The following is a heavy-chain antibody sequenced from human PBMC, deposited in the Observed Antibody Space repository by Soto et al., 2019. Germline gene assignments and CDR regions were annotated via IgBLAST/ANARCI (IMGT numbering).Heavy chain of an antibody. CDR1: GGSFSGYY. D-gene: IGHD2-15*01. Sequence: SETLSLTCAVYGGSFSGYYWSWIRQPPGKGLEWIGEINHSGSTNYNPSLKSRVTISVDTSKNQFSLKLSSVTAADTAVYYCARGRYCSGGSCFDYWGQGTLVTVSS. V-gene: IGHV4-34*01. CDR3: ARGRYCSGGSCFDY. CDR2: INHSGST. J-gene: IGHJ4*02.